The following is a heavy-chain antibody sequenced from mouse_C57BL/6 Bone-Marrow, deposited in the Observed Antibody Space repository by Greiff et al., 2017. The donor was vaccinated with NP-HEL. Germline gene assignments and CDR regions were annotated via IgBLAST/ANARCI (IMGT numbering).Heavy chain of an antibody. D-gene: IGHD2-3*01. CDR2: IDPSDSYT. CDR3: ARDGSPYWYFDV. Sequence: QVHVKQPGAELVRPGTSVKLSCKASGYTFTSYWMHWVKQRPGQGLEWIGVIDPSDSYTNYNQKFKGKATLTVDTSSSTAYMQLSSLTSEDSAVYYCARDGSPYWYFDVWGTGTTVTVSS. CDR1: GYTFTSYW. J-gene: IGHJ1*03. V-gene: IGHV1-59*01.